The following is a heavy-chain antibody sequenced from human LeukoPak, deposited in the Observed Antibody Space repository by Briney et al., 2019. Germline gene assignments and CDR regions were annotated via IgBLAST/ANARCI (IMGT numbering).Heavy chain of an antibody. J-gene: IGHJ4*02. Sequence: PGGSLRLSCAASGFRFSGYVMSWVRQAPGKGLEYVSSIDFSDDGASYYADSVKGRFTISRDNSKNTLFLQMNSLRVEDTAFYYCARVDSGNYDYWGQGTLLTVSS. D-gene: IGHD1-26*01. CDR1: GFRFSGYV. CDR2: IDFSDDGAS. V-gene: IGHV3-23*01. CDR3: ARVDSGNYDY.